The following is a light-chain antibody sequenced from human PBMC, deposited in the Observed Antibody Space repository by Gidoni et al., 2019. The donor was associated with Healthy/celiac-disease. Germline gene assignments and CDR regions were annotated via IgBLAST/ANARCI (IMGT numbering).Light chain of an antibody. V-gene: IGLV2-14*03. CDR2: DLS. CDR3: NSYTSSSTLYV. CDR1: ISYVGGYDY. Sequence: QSALTHPDSVSGSPGQSLTISCTGTISYVGGYDYVSWYQQHPGKAPKLMIYDLSNRPAGVSNRFSGSKSSNTASLTISWLQAEDEADYYCNSYTSSSTLYVFGTGTKVTVL. J-gene: IGLJ1*01.